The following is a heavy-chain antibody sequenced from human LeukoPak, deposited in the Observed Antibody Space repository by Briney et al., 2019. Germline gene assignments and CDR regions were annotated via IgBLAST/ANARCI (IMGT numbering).Heavy chain of an antibody. CDR3: ARGPSGYSDY. V-gene: IGHV4-30-2*01. Sequence: LSETLSLTCTVSGGSISSGGYYWSWIRQPPGKGLEWIGYIYHSGSTYYNPSLKSRVTISVDRSKNQFSLKLSSVTAADTAVYYCARGPSGYSDYWGQGTLVTVSS. CDR2: IYHSGST. CDR1: GGSISSGGYY. D-gene: IGHD5-12*01. J-gene: IGHJ4*02.